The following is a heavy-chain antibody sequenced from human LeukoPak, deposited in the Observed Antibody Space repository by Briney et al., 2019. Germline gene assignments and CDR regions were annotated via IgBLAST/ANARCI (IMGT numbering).Heavy chain of an antibody. CDR3: AKRSSESYYYDY. D-gene: IGHD3-10*01. V-gene: IGHV3-64*01. CDR2: ITSNGGIT. Sequence: GGSLRLSCAASGFTFSSYAFHWVRQAPGKGLEYVSSITSNGGITYYANSVKGRFTISRDNAKNTLYLQMDSLRAEDMAVYYCAKRSSESYYYDYWGQGTLVTVSS. CDR1: GFTFSSYA. J-gene: IGHJ4*02.